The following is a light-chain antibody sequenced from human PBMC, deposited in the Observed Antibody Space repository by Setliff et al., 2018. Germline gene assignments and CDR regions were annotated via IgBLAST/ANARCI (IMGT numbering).Light chain of an antibody. V-gene: IGLV1-40*01. CDR1: SSNIGTGYD. J-gene: IGLJ1*01. CDR2: GNN. CDR3: QSYDSSLSAYV. Sequence: QSVLTQPPSVSGAPGQRVAISCAGRSSNIGTGYDVHWYQQLPGTAPKLLIYGNNIRPSGVPDRFSGSQSGTSASLAITGLHSEDEADYYCQSYDSSLSAYVFGTGTQLTVL.